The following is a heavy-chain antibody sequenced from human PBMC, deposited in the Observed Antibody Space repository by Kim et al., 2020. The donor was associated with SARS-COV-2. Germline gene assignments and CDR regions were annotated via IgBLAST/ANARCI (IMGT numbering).Heavy chain of an antibody. CDR3: ARGLRGAFDI. J-gene: IGHJ3*02. V-gene: IGHV4-34*01. Sequence: NYNPSLKRRVTRYVDPSKNQFSLKLSSVTAADTAVYYCARGLRGAFDIWGQGTMVTVSS.